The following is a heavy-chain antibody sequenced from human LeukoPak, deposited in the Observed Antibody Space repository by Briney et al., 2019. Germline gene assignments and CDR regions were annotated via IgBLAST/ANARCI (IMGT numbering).Heavy chain of an antibody. CDR3: ARTRIAAARNYFDY. CDR1: GGSFSGYY. Sequence: SETLSLTCAVYGGSFSGYYWSWIRQPPGKGLEWIWEINHSGSTNYNPSLKSRVTISVDTSKNQFSLKLSSVTAADTAVYYCARTRIAAARNYFDYWGQGTLVTVSS. CDR2: INHSGST. D-gene: IGHD6-13*01. V-gene: IGHV4-34*01. J-gene: IGHJ4*02.